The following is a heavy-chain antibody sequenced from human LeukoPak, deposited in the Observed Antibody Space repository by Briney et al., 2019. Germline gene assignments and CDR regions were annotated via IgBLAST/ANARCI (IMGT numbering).Heavy chain of an antibody. CDR3: ARGGRRYFDY. CDR2: ISSSSSTI. CDR1: GFTFSSYS. J-gene: IGHJ4*02. Sequence: GGSLRLSCAASGFTFSSYSMNWVRQAPGKGLEWVSYISSSSSTIYYADFVKGRFTISRDNAKNSLYLQMNSLRAEDTAVYYCARGGRRYFDYWGQGTLVTVSS. V-gene: IGHV3-48*01.